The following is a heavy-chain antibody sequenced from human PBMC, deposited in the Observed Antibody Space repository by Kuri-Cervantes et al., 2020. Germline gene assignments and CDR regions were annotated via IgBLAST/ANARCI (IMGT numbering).Heavy chain of an antibody. CDR3: ARAGGSYHMIDY. D-gene: IGHD1-26*01. CDR2: IYYSGST. Sequence: SETLSLTCTVSGGSISSSSYYWGWIRQPPGKGLEWIGSIYYSGSTYYNPSLKSRVTISVDTSKNQFSLKLSSVTAADTAVYYCARAGGSYHMIDYWGQGNLVTVSS. CDR1: GGSISSSSYY. V-gene: IGHV4-39*07. J-gene: IGHJ4*02.